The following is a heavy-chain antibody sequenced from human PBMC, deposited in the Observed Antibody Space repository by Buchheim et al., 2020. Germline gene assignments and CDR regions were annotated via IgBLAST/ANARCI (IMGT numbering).Heavy chain of an antibody. D-gene: IGHD2-2*01. J-gene: IGHJ4*02. CDR3: ARKGLGYCSSTSCYPDY. Sequence: EVQLVESGGGLVKPGGSLRLSCAASGFTFSSYSMNWVRQAPGKGLEWVSSISSSSSYIYYADSVKGRFTISRDNAKNSLYLQMNSLRAEDTAVYYCARKGLGYCSSTSCYPDYWGQGT. CDR1: GFTFSSYS. CDR2: ISSSSSYI. V-gene: IGHV3-21*01.